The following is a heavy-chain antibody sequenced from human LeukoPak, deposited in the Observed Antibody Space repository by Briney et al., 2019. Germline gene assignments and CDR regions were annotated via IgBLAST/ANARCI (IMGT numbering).Heavy chain of an antibody. D-gene: IGHD6-13*01. V-gene: IGHV3-11*04. CDR1: GFTFSDYY. J-gene: IGHJ3*02. Sequence: GGSLRLSCAASGFTFSDYYMSWIRQAPGKGLEWVSYISSSGSTIYYADSVKGRFTISRDNAKNSLYLQMNSLRAEDTAVYYCAIPYSSSWTDAFDIWGQGTMVTVSS. CDR3: AIPYSSSWTDAFDI. CDR2: ISSSGSTI.